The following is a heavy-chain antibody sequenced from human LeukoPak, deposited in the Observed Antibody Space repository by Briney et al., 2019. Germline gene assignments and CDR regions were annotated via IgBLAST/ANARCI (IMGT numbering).Heavy chain of an antibody. J-gene: IGHJ4*02. Sequence: PSETLSLTCTVSGGSISSYYWSWIRQPPGKGLEWIGYIYYSGSTNYNPSLKSRVTISVDTSKNQFSRKLSSVTAADTAVYYCARDINYSSGWSLAFDYWGQGTLVTVSS. CDR1: GGSISSYY. CDR2: IYYSGST. V-gene: IGHV4-59*01. CDR3: ARDINYSSGWSLAFDY. D-gene: IGHD6-19*01.